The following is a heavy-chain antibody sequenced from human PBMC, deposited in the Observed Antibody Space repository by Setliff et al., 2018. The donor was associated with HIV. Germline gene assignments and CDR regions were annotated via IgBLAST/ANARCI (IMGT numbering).Heavy chain of an antibody. CDR1: GYTFTSYG. J-gene: IGHJ3*02. D-gene: IGHD3-22*01. CDR2: ISAYNGNT. Sequence: ASVKVSCKASGYTFTSYGISWVRQAPGQGLEWMGWISAYNGNTNYAQKLQGRVTMTTDTSTSTAYMELRSLRSDDTAVYYCAREIGVYDSSGYYYVPDAFDIWGQGQWSPSPQ. V-gene: IGHV1-18*01. CDR3: AREIGVYDSSGYYYVPDAFDI.